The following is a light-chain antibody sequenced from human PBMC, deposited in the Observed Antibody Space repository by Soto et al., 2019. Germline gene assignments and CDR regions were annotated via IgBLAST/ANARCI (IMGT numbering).Light chain of an antibody. V-gene: IGKV1-5*03. CDR2: TAS. CDR1: QSIGNL. J-gene: IGKJ1*01. CDR3: QRHITWT. Sequence: DIQMTQSPSTLSASIGDRVTISCRASQSIGNLLAWYQQKSGKAPKLLIYTASNLQSGVPSRFSGSGSGTEFTLTISSLQPDDFATYYCQRHITWTFGQGTKVEIK.